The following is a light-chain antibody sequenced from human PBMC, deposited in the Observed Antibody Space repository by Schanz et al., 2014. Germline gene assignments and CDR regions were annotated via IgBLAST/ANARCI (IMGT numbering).Light chain of an antibody. Sequence: QSALTQPASVSGSPGQSITISCTGTTSDVGGYNYVSWYQQHPGKAPKLMIHDVTKRPSGVYTRFSGSKSGNTASLTISGLQAEDEADYYCCSYAGDNTLRFGGGTKLTVL. CDR3: CSYAGDNTLR. CDR2: DVT. J-gene: IGLJ3*02. V-gene: IGLV2-23*02. CDR1: TSDVGGYNY.